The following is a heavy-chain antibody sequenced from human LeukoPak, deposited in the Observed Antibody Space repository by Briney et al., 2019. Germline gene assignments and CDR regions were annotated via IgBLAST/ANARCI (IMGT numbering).Heavy chain of an antibody. D-gene: IGHD6-13*01. CDR2: ISSSSSYI. Sequence: GGSLRLSCAASGFTFSSYSMNWVRQAPGKGLEWVSSISSSSSYIYYADSVKGRFTISRDNAKNSLYLQMNSLRAEDTAMYYCARDSPYSSTWYSSVDYWGQGTLVTVSS. CDR1: GFTFSSYS. CDR3: ARDSPYSSTWYSSVDY. V-gene: IGHV3-21*01. J-gene: IGHJ4*02.